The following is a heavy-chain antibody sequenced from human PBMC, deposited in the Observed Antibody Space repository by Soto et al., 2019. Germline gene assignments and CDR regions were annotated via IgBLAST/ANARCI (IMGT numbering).Heavy chain of an antibody. CDR1: GGSISSSSYY. J-gene: IGHJ5*02. V-gene: IGHV3-11*01. CDR3: ARNGGTFDP. Sequence: LSLTCTVSGGSISSSSYYWGWIRQAAGKGLEWVSYISTSGNIKYYAESVEGRFTISRDNAKNSLYLQMNSLRADDTAVYFCARNGGTFDPWGQGTLVTVSS. CDR2: ISTSGNIK. D-gene: IGHD3-16*01.